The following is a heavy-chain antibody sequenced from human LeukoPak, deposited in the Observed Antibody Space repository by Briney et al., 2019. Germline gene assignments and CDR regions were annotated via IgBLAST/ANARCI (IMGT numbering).Heavy chain of an antibody. Sequence: GGSLRLSCAASGFTFSSYEMNWVRQAPGKGLEWVSYISSSGSTIYYAGSVKGRFTISRDNAKNSLYLQMNSLRAEDTAVYYCAKGDCSGGSCYPLPSWFDPWGQGTLVTVSS. J-gene: IGHJ5*02. CDR2: ISSSGSTI. V-gene: IGHV3-48*03. CDR3: AKGDCSGGSCYPLPSWFDP. D-gene: IGHD2-15*01. CDR1: GFTFSSYE.